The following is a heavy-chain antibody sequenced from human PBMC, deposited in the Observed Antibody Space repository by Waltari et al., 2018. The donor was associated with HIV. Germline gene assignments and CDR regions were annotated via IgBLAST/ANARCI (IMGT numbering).Heavy chain of an antibody. CDR2: ISTYNCNT. CDR1: VYTFTSYG. D-gene: IGHD3-3*01. Sequence: QVQLVQSGTAVKKHAASVQVSCKASVYTFTSYGIRWVRQAAGQGLDWMGWISTYNCNTNYAQKLQGRVTMTTDTSTSTAYMELRSLRSDDTAVYYCARKLDEFWSRYSAVMDVWGQGTPVTVSS. V-gene: IGHV1-18*01. J-gene: IGHJ6*02. CDR3: ARKLDEFWSRYSAVMDV.